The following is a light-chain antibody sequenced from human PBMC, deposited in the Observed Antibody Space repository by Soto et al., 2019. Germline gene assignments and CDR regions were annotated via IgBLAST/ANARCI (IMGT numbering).Light chain of an antibody. CDR1: SGHSSYA. CDR3: QTWGTGTHVV. J-gene: IGLJ2*01. V-gene: IGLV4-69*01. Sequence: QPVLTQSPSASASLGASVKLTCTLSSGHSSYAIAWHQQQPEKGPRYLMKLNSDGSHSKGDGIPDRCSGSSSGAERYLTISSLQSEDEADYYWQTWGTGTHVVFGGGTKLTVL. CDR2: LNSDGSH.